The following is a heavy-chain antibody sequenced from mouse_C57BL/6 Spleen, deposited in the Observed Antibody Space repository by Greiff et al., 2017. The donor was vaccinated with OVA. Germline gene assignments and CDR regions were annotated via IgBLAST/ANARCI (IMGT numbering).Heavy chain of an antibody. Sequence: QVQLQQPGAELVRPGTSVKLSCKASGYTFTSYCMHWVKQRPGQGLEWIGVIDPCDSNTNYNQKFKGKATLTVDTSSSTAHMQLSSLTSEDSGGYYCARWGIYGMDDWGQGTSVTGSS. D-gene: IGHD1-3*01. J-gene: IGHJ4*01. CDR2: IDPCDSNT. CDR1: GYTFTSYC. CDR3: ARWGIYGMDD. V-gene: IGHV1-59*01.